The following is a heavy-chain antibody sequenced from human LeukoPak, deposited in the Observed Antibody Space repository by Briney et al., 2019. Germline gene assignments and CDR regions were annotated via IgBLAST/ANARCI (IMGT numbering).Heavy chain of an antibody. J-gene: IGHJ4*02. V-gene: IGHV4-61*02. CDR3: ARGAISGSYRGFDY. D-gene: IGHD1-26*01. CDR1: GGSISSGSYY. Sequence: SETLSLTCTVSGGSISSGSYYWSWIRQPAGKGLEWIGRIYTSGSTNYNPSLKSRVTISVDTSKNQFSLKLSSVTAADTAVYYCARGAISGSYRGFDYWGQGTLVTVSS. CDR2: IYTSGST.